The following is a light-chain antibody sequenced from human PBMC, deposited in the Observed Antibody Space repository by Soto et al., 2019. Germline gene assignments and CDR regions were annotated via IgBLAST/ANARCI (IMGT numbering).Light chain of an antibody. CDR2: DAS. J-gene: IGKJ4*01. Sequence: EIVLTQSPGTLSLSPGEIATLSCMASQSVSSSYLAWYQRKPGQAPRLVIYDASTRATGIPDRFSGSGSGTDFTLTISRLEPEDFAVYYCQQYGSSPLTFGGGTKVDI. CDR1: QSVSSSY. CDR3: QQYGSSPLT. V-gene: IGKV3-20*01.